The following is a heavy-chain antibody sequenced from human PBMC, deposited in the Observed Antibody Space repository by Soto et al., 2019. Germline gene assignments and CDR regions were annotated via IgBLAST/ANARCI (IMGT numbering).Heavy chain of an antibody. D-gene: IGHD2-2*01. Sequence: QVQLVESGGGLVKPGVSLRLSCAASGFTFSDHYMSWIRQAPGKGLEWVSYTSSGGSGIDYEDSVKGRFTISRDNAKNSSYLQMKSLRAEDTAVYYCARVKECSSTSCYARDAFDIWGQGTMLTVSS. J-gene: IGHJ3*02. CDR2: TSSGGSGI. CDR3: ARVKECSSTSCYARDAFDI. V-gene: IGHV3-11*01. CDR1: GFTFSDHY.